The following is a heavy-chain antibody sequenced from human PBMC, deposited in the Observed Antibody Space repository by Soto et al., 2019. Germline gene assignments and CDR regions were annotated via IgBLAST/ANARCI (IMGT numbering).Heavy chain of an antibody. CDR1: GFTFSSYA. J-gene: IGHJ3*02. V-gene: IGHV3-23*01. Sequence: EVPLLESGGGLVQPGGSLRLSCAASGFTFSSYAMSWVRQAPGKGLEWVSAISGSGGSTYYADSVKGRFTISRDNSKNTLYLQMNSLRAEDTAVYYCAKGSSGLYDAFDIWGQGTMVTVSS. CDR3: AKGSSGLYDAFDI. D-gene: IGHD6-19*01. CDR2: ISGSGGST.